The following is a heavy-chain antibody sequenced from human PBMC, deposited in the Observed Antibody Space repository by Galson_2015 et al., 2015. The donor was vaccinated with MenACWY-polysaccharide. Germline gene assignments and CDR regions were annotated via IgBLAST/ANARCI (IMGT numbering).Heavy chain of an antibody. CDR1: GYSISSGCY. CDR2: IYHSGST. Sequence: ETLSLTCAVSGYSISSGCYWGWIRQPPGKGLEWIGSIYHSGSTYYNPSLQSRVTISVDTSKNQFSLRLSSVTAADTAVYYCARVEKYSGSYYILHWGQGTLVTVSS. J-gene: IGHJ4*02. V-gene: IGHV4-38-2*01. D-gene: IGHD1-26*01. CDR3: ARVEKYSGSYYILH.